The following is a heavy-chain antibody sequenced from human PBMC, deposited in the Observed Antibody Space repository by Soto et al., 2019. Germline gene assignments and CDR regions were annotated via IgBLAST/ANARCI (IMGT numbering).Heavy chain of an antibody. J-gene: IGHJ4*02. V-gene: IGHV3-15*01. D-gene: IGHD6-13*01. CDR2: IKSKTDGGTT. Sequence: GGSLRLSCAASGFTFSNAWMSWVRQAPGKGLEWVGRIKSKTDGGTTDYAAPVKGRFTISRDDSKNTLYLQMNSLKTEDTAVYYCTTVDVVGIAAAYAYYFDYWGQGTLVTVSS. CDR3: TTVDVVGIAAAYAYYFDY. CDR1: GFTFSNAW.